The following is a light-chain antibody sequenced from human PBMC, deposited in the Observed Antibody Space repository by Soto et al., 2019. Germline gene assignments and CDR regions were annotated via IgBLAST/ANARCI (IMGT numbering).Light chain of an antibody. Sequence: IVETRAPANLSVSSGERANLSCRASQSVSSNLAWYQQKPGQAPRLLIYGASSRATGIPDRFSGSGSGTDFTLTISRLEPEDFAVYYCQQYGSSPATFGQGTKVDI. CDR3: QQYGSSPAT. J-gene: IGKJ1*01. CDR2: GAS. V-gene: IGKV3-20*01. CDR1: QSVSSN.